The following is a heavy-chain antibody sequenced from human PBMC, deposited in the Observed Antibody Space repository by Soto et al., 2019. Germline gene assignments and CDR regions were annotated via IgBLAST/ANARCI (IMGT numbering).Heavy chain of an antibody. Sequence: QVQLVESGGGVVQPGTSLRLSCVGSGFTFRRYVIHWVRQAPGKGLEWVALTSYDGSNKDYGDSVKGRFTISREKSRNTVDLQMDSLRREDTALYYCARWGTTGGLDVWGQGTLVSVSS. CDR2: TSYDGSNK. CDR3: ARWGTTGGLDV. CDR1: GFTFRRYV. V-gene: IGHV3-33*05. D-gene: IGHD3-16*01. J-gene: IGHJ1*01.